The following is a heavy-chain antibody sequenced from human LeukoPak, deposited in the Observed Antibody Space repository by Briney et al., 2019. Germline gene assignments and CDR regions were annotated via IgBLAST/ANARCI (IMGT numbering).Heavy chain of an antibody. J-gene: IGHJ6*03. V-gene: IGHV1-2*02. CDR1: GYTFTGYY. CDR2: INPNSGGT. CDR3: ARGDYFGNFGIGTSYYYYYMDV. D-gene: IGHD2/OR15-2a*01. Sequence: ASVKVSCKASGYTFTGYYMHWVRQAPGQGLEWMGWINPNSGGTNYAQKFQGRVTMTRDTSISTAYMELSRLRSDDTAVYYCARGDYFGNFGIGTSYYYYYMDVWGKGTTVTVSS.